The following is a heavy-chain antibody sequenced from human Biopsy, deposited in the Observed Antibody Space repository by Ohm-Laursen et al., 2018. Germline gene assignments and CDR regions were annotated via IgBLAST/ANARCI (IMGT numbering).Heavy chain of an antibody. Sequence: GASVKVSCKASGYTFTDSYMHWVRQAPGQGLEWMGWINPNSGGTNYAQKFQGRVTMTRDTSMSTAYMELNRLRSDDTAVYYCARGGLNYWYFDFWGRGTLVTVSS. CDR1: GYTFTDSY. CDR2: INPNSGGT. CDR3: ARGGLNYWYFDF. J-gene: IGHJ2*01. D-gene: IGHD1-26*01. V-gene: IGHV1-2*02.